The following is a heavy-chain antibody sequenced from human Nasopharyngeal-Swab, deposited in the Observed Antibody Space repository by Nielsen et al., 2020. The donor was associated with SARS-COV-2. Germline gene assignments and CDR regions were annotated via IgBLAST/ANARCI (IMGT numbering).Heavy chain of an antibody. CDR2: IYPGDSSI. D-gene: IGHD2-21*02. J-gene: IGHJ4*02. CDR3: ARRGDCNGNPCYSDY. Sequence: GGSLRLSCKGLGYSFTNYWIGWVRQMPGTGLEWMGLIYPGDSSIRYIPSFQGQVTISVDKSISTTYLQWSNLKASDAATYYCARRGDCNGNPCYSDYWGQGTLVTVSS. CDR1: GYSFTNYW. V-gene: IGHV5-51*01.